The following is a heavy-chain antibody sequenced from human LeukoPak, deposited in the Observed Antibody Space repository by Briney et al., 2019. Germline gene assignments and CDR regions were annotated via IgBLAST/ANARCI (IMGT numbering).Heavy chain of an antibody. D-gene: IGHD2-21*01. Sequence: SETLSLTCAVYGGSFSGYYWSWIRQPPGKGLEWIGEIDHSGSTNYNPSLKSRVTISVDTSKNQFSLKLSSVTAADTAVYYCARVGDSGGFDPWGQGTLVTVSS. CDR1: GGSFSGYY. V-gene: IGHV4-34*01. CDR3: ARVGDSGGFDP. CDR2: IDHSGST. J-gene: IGHJ5*02.